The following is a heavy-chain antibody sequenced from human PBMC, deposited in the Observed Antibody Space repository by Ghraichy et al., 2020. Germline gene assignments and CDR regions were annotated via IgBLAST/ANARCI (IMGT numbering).Heavy chain of an antibody. Sequence: GESLNISCAASGFTFSRYWMHWVRQAPGKGLVWVSRIHSDGSSTSYADSVKGRFTISRDNAKNTLSLQMNSLRADDTAVYYCARETAAAEVYFDYWGQGNLVTVSS. CDR1: GFTFSRYW. CDR3: ARETAAAEVYFDY. J-gene: IGHJ4*02. D-gene: IGHD6-13*01. CDR2: IHSDGSST. V-gene: IGHV3-74*01.